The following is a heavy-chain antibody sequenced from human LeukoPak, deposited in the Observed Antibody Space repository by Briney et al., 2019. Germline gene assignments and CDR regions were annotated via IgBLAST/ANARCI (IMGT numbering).Heavy chain of an antibody. CDR2: ISSGITV. J-gene: IGHJ4*02. CDR3: ARGVFSAYDPTYFDY. CDR1: AFIISDYY. V-gene: IGHV3-11*01. D-gene: IGHD5-12*01. Sequence: GGSLRLSCAASAFIISDYYMSWIRQAPGKGLEWVSYISSGITVYYADSVKGRFTISRDNAKNSLYLQMNSLRAEDTAVYYCARGVFSAYDPTYFDYWGQGTLVTVSS.